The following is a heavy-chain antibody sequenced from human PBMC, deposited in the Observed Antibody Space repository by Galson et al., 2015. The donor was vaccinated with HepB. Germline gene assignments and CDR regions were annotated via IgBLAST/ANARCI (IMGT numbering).Heavy chain of an antibody. V-gene: IGHV3-21*01. J-gene: IGHJ5*02. CDR1: GFTFSSYS. CDR3: ARDFNSSILGPGFDP. Sequence: SLRLSCAASGFTFSSYSLNWVRQAPEKGLEWVSSISSGSSYIYYIDSVKGRFTISRDNAKNSLYLQMNSLRAEDTAVYYCARDFNSSILGPGFDPWGQGTLVTVSS. CDR2: ISSGSSYI. D-gene: IGHD1-1*01.